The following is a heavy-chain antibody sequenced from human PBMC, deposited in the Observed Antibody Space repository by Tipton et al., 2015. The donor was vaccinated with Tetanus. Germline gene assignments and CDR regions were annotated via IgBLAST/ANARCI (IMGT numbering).Heavy chain of an antibody. CDR2: IGTAGDT. J-gene: IGHJ6*02. Sequence: SLRLSCAASGFTFSSYDMHWVRQATGKGLEWVSAIGTAGDTYYPGSVKGRFTISRDNSKNTLYLQMNSLRAEDTAVYYCAKVLVDSSSWLYYYGMDVWGQGTTVTVSS. CDR3: AKVLVDSSSWLYYYGMDV. D-gene: IGHD6-13*01. CDR1: GFTFSSYD. V-gene: IGHV3-13*01.